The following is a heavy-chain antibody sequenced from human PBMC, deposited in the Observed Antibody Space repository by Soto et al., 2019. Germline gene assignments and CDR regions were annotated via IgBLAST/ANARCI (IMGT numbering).Heavy chain of an antibody. D-gene: IGHD3-9*01. V-gene: IGHV1-2*04. Sequence: VASVKVSCKASGYTFTGYYMHWVRQAPGQGLEWMGWINPNSGGTNYAQKFQGWVTMTRDTSISTAYMELSRLRSDDTAVYYCARDKSQVLRYFDWSPGYYGMDVWGQGTKVTVSS. CDR2: INPNSGGT. J-gene: IGHJ6*02. CDR3: ARDKSQVLRYFDWSPGYYGMDV. CDR1: GYTFTGYY.